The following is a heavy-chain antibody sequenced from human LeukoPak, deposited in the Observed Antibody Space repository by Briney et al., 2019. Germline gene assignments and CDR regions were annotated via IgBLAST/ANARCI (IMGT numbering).Heavy chain of an antibody. CDR1: GFTFSSYA. D-gene: IGHD3-22*01. CDR2: ISGSGGST. CDR3: VRGSSGYYWYYFDF. J-gene: IGHJ4*02. V-gene: IGHV3-23*01. Sequence: GGSLRLSCAASGFTFSSYAMSWVRQAPGKGLEWVSAISGSGGSTYYADSVKGRFTISRDNSKNTLYLQMNSLRAEDTAVYYCVRGSSGYYWYYFDFWGQGTLVTVSS.